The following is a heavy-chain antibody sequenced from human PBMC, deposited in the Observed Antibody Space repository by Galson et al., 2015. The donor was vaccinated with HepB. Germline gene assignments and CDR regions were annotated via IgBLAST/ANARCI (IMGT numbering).Heavy chain of an antibody. J-gene: IGHJ4*02. V-gene: IGHV3-48*01. CDR3: ARGLAGYNPDY. Sequence: SLRLSCAASGFTFNDYSMHWVRQAPGKGLEWVSYISSSSSTISSSSSTIYYAVSVKGRFTISRDNAKNSLDLQMHSLRAEDTAVYYCARGLAGYNPDYWGQGTLVTVSS. CDR1: GFTFNDYS. CDR2: ISSSSSTISSSSSTI. D-gene: IGHD5-24*01.